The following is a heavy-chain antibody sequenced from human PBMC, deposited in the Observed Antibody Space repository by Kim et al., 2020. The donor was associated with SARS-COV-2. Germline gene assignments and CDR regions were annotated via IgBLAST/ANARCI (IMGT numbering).Heavy chain of an antibody. D-gene: IGHD3-3*02. V-gene: IGHV3-23*01. J-gene: IGHJ4*03. Sequence: GGSLRLSCAASGFSFSTSGMSWVRQAPGKGLEWVSAISGSGGCTYYADSVKGRFTISRDNSKNSLYLQMDSLRVEDTAVYYCAPPSIWPCYFYYWG. CDR1: GFSFSTSG. CDR2: ISGSGGCT. CDR3: APPSIWPCYFYY.